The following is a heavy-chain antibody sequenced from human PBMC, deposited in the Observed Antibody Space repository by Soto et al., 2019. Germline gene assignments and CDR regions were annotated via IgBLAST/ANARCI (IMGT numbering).Heavy chain of an antibody. CDR1: GGSFSGYY. Sequence: SETLSLTCAVYGGSFSGYYWSWIRQPPGKGLEWIGEINHSGSTNYNPSLKSRVTISVDTSKNQFSLKLSSVTAADTAVYYCARGSIAASDYWGQGTLVTVSS. CDR2: INHSGST. V-gene: IGHV4-34*01. J-gene: IGHJ4*02. CDR3: ARGSIAASDY. D-gene: IGHD6-6*01.